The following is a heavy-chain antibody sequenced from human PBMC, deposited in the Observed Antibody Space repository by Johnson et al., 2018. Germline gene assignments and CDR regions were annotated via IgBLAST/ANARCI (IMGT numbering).Heavy chain of an antibody. V-gene: IGHV3-30*18. Sequence: QVQLVESGGGVVQPGKSLRLSCAASGFTFNSSAMHWVRQAPGKGLAWEAVISYDGSSNYYADSVKGRFIISSDNSKNTLYLQMNSLRVEDTAVDYCAKMRSFQQLVVFVGDAFDMWGQGTMVTVSS. D-gene: IGHD2-15*01. CDR2: ISYDGSSN. CDR3: AKMRSFQQLVVFVGDAFDM. CDR1: GFTFNSSA. J-gene: IGHJ3*02.